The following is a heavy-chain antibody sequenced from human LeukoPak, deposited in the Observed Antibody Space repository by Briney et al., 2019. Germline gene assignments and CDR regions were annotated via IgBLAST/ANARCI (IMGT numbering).Heavy chain of an antibody. Sequence: GGPLRLSCAASGFTFSSYWMSWVRQAPGKGLEWVANIKQDGSEKYYVDSVRGRFTVSRDNAKNSLYLQMNSLRAEDTAVYYCARDTPLRYFDWLSLRAFDIWGQGTMVTVSS. CDR1: GFTFSSYW. CDR2: IKQDGSEK. CDR3: ARDTPLRYFDWLSLRAFDI. V-gene: IGHV3-7*01. J-gene: IGHJ3*02. D-gene: IGHD3-9*01.